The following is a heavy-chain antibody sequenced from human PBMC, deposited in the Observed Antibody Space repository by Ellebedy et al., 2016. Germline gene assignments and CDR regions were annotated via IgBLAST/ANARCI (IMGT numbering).Heavy chain of an antibody. J-gene: IGHJ6*02. D-gene: IGHD5-24*01. CDR1: GYTFTSYY. Sequence: ASVKVSCKASGYTFTSYYMHWVRQAPGQGLEWMGIINPSGGSTSYAQKFQGRVTMTRDTSTSTVYMELSSLRSEDTAVYYCARDSKSRDGYNFYYYYGMDVWGQGTTVTVSS. CDR2: INPSGGST. V-gene: IGHV1-46*01. CDR3: ARDSKSRDGYNFYYYYGMDV.